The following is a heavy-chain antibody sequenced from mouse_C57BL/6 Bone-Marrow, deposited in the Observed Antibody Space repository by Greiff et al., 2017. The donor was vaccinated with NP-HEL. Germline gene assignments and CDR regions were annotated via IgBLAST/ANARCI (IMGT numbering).Heavy chain of an antibody. D-gene: IGHD1-1*01. J-gene: IGHJ2*01. CDR3: ARRGTTVVAIDY. CDR1: GYTFTDYY. CDR2: IFPGSGST. Sequence: VKLVESGPELVKPGASVKISCKASGYTFTDYYINWVKQRPGQGLEWIGWIFPGSGSTYSNEKFKGKATLTVDKSSSTAYMLLSSLTSEDSAVYFCARRGTTVVAIDYWGQGTTLTVSS. V-gene: IGHV1-75*01.